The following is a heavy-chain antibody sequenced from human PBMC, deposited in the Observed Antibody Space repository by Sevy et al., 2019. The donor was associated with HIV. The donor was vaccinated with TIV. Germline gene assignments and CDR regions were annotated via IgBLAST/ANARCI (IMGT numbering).Heavy chain of an antibody. CDR3: ARVPRYDEPYYFDY. D-gene: IGHD3-3*01. V-gene: IGHV3-53*01. Sequence: GGSLRLSCAASGFIVTSHYMAWVRQAPGKGLEWVSSIYTGGGTYYADSFKGRFTISRDNSKNKLNLQMNSLSAEDTAFYYCARVPRYDEPYYFDYWGQGALVTVSS. CDR2: IYTGGGT. CDR1: GFIVTSHY. J-gene: IGHJ4*02.